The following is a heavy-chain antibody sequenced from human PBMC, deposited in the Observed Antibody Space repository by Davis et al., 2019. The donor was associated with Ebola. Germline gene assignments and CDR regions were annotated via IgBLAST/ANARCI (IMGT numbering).Heavy chain of an antibody. Sequence: ASVKVSCKASGYSSSDYYMHWVQGAPGKGLEWVGLVDPKTGRTVYAENFQDRVTISADKSTDTVYMELSSLRPEDTAVYYCARAGGYGDYSDYWGQGTLVTISS. CDR2: VDPKTGRT. CDR1: GYSSSDYY. CDR3: ARAGGYGDYSDY. V-gene: IGHV1-69-2*01. J-gene: IGHJ4*02. D-gene: IGHD4-17*01.